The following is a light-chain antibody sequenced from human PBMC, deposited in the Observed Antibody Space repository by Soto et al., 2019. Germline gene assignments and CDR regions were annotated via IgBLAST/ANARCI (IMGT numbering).Light chain of an antibody. J-gene: IGKJ1*01. CDR3: QQLNRFPQT. CDR2: SAS. Sequence: DIQLTQSPSFLSASVGDRVTITCRASQDISSYLAWYQQRPGKVPRFLTHSASTLQSGVPSRFSATGSGTTFTLTISSLQPEDIATYYCQQLNRFPQTFGRRTKVEV. V-gene: IGKV1-9*01. CDR1: QDISSY.